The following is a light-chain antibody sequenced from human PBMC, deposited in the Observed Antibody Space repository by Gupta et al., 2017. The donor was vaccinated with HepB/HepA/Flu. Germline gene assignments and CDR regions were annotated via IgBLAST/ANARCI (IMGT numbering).Light chain of an antibody. CDR2: DNN. J-gene: IGLJ1*01. V-gene: IGLV1-51*02. Sequence: QSVLTQPPSVSAAPGQKFTISVSGSSPNIGNNYVSWYHQLPGTAPKLLINDNNKRPRENAERLSFSNSGTSATIVITGLQTGEEGDDDYCTSDNSMSVLWVFGTGTKLTVL. CDR3: CTSDNSMSVLWV. CDR1: SPNIGNNY.